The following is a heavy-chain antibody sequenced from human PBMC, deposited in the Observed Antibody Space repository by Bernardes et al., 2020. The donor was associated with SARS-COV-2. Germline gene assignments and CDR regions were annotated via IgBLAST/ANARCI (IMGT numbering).Heavy chain of an antibody. CDR1: GYTFTAYW. CDR2: IDPSDSYI. J-gene: IGHJ4*01. CDR3: ARSEYYYDVSRSPPPLFDY. D-gene: IGHD3-22*01. Sequence: GECLKISCKGSGYTFTAYWITWVRQTPGKGLEWMGRIDPSDSYINYSPSFQGHVTISADKSINTVYLQWSSLKASDTAIYYCARSEYYYDVSRSPPPLFDYWGQGTLVTVSS. V-gene: IGHV5-10-1*01.